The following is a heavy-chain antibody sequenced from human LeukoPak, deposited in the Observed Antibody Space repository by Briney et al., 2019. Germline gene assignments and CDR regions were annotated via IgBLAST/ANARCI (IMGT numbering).Heavy chain of an antibody. J-gene: IGHJ4*02. CDR1: GFIFSSYH. CDR3: ARDRYYYGSGSYPDY. D-gene: IGHD3-10*01. CDR2: IWYDGSNK. Sequence: GGSLRLSCAASGFIFSSYHMVWVRQAPGKGLEWVAVIWYDGSNKHYADSVKGRFTISRDNSKNTLYLQMNSLRAEDTAVYYCARDRYYYGSGSYPDYWGQGTLVTVSS. V-gene: IGHV3-33*08.